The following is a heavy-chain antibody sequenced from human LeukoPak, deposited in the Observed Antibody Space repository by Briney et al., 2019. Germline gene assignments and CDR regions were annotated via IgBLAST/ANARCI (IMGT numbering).Heavy chain of an antibody. D-gene: IGHD1-14*01. CDR2: ISRRSTAK. CDR3: ARDLFVTKYYFDY. Sequence: KAGGSLRLSCAASGFTFSDYYMGWIRQAPGKGLEWVSYISRRSTAKYYADSVKGRFTISRDNAKNSMYLQMDSLRAEDTAVYFCARDLFVTKYYFDYWGRGTLVTVSP. CDR1: GFTFSDYY. J-gene: IGHJ4*02. V-gene: IGHV3-11*01.